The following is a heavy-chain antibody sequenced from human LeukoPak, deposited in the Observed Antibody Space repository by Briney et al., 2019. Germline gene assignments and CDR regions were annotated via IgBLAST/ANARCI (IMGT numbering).Heavy chain of an antibody. CDR1: GYTFTSYG. Sequence: ASVKVFCKASGYTFTSYGISWVRQAPGQGLEWMGWISAYNGNTNYAQKLQGRVTMTTDTSTSTAYMELRSLRSDDTAVYYCAREGGCSSTSCYYYYYYGMDVWGQGTTVTVSS. D-gene: IGHD2-2*01. CDR3: AREGGCSSTSCYYYYYYGMDV. J-gene: IGHJ6*02. V-gene: IGHV1-18*01. CDR2: ISAYNGNT.